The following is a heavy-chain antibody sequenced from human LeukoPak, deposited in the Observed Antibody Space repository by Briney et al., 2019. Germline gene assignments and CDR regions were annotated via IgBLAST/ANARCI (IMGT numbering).Heavy chain of an antibody. Sequence: GGSLRLSCAASGFTFTTYGMHWVRQAPGKGLEWVSVIYSGGSTYYADSVKGRFTISRDNSKNTLYLQMNSLRAEDTAVYYCASNWGNETGLHWGQGTLVTVSS. CDR2: IYSGGST. V-gene: IGHV3-NL1*01. J-gene: IGHJ4*02. D-gene: IGHD7-27*01. CDR1: GFTFTTYG. CDR3: ASNWGNETGLH.